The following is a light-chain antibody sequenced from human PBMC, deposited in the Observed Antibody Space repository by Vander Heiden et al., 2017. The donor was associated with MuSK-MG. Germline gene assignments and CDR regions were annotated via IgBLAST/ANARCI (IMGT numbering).Light chain of an antibody. V-gene: IGKV1-39*01. CDR2: AAS. CDR3: QQSDSTPHT. CDR1: QSISSY. J-gene: IGKJ2*01. Sequence: DIQMTQSPSSLSASVGDRVTITCRASQSISSYLNWYQQKPGKAPKLLIDAASSLQSGVPSRFSGSGSGTDFTLTISRLQPQDFATYYCQQSDSTPHTFGQGTKVEIK.